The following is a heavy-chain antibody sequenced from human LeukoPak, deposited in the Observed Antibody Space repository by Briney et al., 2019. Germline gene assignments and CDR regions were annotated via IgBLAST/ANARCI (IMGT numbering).Heavy chain of an antibody. CDR3: ARTVGGYYDSSGYYNDY. CDR1: GGSVSSGSYY. V-gene: IGHV4-61*01. CDR2: IYYSGST. J-gene: IGHJ4*02. D-gene: IGHD3-22*01. Sequence: SETLSLTCTVSGGSVSSGSYYWSWIRQPPGKGLEWIGYIYYSGSTNYNPSLKSRVIISVDTSKNQSSLKLSSVTAADTAVYYCARTVGGYYDSSGYYNDYWGQGTLVTVSS.